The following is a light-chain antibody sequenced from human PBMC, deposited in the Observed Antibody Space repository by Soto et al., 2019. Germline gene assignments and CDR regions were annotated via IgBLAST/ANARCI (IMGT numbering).Light chain of an antibody. CDR3: HQYGSSLWT. J-gene: IGKJ1*01. Sequence: EIVLTQSPGTLSLSPGERATLSCRASQSVTSSNVAWYQQKPGQAPRLLIYGASRRPTATPDRFTGSGSGTDFTLPISRLEPEDFAVYFCHQYGSSLWTFGQGTKVDIK. CDR2: GAS. V-gene: IGKV3-20*01. CDR1: QSVTSSN.